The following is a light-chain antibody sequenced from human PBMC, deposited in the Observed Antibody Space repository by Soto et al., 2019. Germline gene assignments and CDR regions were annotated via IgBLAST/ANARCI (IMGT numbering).Light chain of an antibody. CDR3: QQYNSDPYT. CDR1: QSISSW. V-gene: IGKV1-5*01. J-gene: IGKJ2*01. CDR2: DAS. Sequence: DIQMTQSPSTLSASVGDRVTITCRASQSISSWLAWYQQKPGRAPNLLIYDASTLESAVTSRFSGSGSGTEFTLTISSLQPDDFATYYCQQYNSDPYTFGQGTKVEIK.